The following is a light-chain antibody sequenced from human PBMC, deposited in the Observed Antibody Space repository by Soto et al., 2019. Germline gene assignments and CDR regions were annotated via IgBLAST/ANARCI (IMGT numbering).Light chain of an antibody. CDR2: DVS. CDR1: SSDVGTYNY. Sequence: QSALTQPASVSGSPGQSITISCTGTSSDVGTYNYVSWYQHYPGKAPKLMIYDVSNRPSGVSNRFSGSKSGNTASLTISGLQAEDEADYYCSSCTTSSSVVFGGGTKVTVL. V-gene: IGLV2-14*03. CDR3: SSCTTSSSVV. J-gene: IGLJ2*01.